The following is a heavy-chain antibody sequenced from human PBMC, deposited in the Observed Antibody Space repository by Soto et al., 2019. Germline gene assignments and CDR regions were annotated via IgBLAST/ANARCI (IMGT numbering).Heavy chain of an antibody. CDR2: IYYSGST. Sequence: SETLSLTCTVSGGSISSSSYYWGWIRQPPGKGLEWIGNIYYSGSTYYNPSLRSRVTISVDMSKNQFSLKVTSVTAADTAVYYCVRIIMTFSRAGFDFWGRGTLVTVSS. CDR3: VRIIMTFSRAGFDF. V-gene: IGHV4-39*01. J-gene: IGHJ4*02. CDR1: GGSISSSSYY. D-gene: IGHD2-21*02.